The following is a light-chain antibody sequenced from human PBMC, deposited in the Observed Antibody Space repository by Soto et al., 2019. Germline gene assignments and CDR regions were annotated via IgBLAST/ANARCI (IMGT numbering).Light chain of an antibody. V-gene: IGKV3-20*01. CDR1: QSVNSNS. Sequence: EIVLTQSPGPLSVSPGERVTLSCRASQSVNSNSLAWYQQRPGQAPRLLIFGASYRATGIPDRFSGSGSGTDFTLTISRLEPEDFAVYYCQQYSSSPPEFTFGPGTKVDSK. CDR2: GAS. J-gene: IGKJ3*01. CDR3: QQYSSSPPEFT.